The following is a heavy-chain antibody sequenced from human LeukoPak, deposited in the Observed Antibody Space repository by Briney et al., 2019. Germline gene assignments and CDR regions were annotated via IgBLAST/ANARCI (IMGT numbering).Heavy chain of an antibody. V-gene: IGHV3-48*04. CDR2: ISSSSTTI. CDR1: GFTFSSYS. CDR3: VRDGSGDHFKIFDS. D-gene: IGHD3-10*01. J-gene: IGHJ5*01. Sequence: SGGSLRLSCAASGFTFSSYSMNWVRQAPGKGLEWVSYISSSSTTIYYADSVKGRFTISRDNDNNSVFLQMSSLRVEDTAVYYCVRDGSGDHFKIFDSWGPGTRVIVSS.